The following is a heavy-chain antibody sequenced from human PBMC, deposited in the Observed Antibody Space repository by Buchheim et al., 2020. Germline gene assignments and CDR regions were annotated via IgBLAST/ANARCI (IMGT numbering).Heavy chain of an antibody. V-gene: IGHV3-30*18. CDR3: AKDYCSSSSCYVSDY. CDR1: GFTFNSYG. J-gene: IGHJ4*02. CDR2: VSFDGIKK. Sequence: QVQLVESGGGVVQPGRSLRLSCAASGFTFNSYGMHWVRQAPGMGLEWVAAVSFDGIKKYYGDSVKGRFTISRDSSKNMLYLQMDSLRVEVTAVYYCAKDYCSSSSCYVSDYWGQGTL. D-gene: IGHD2-2*01.